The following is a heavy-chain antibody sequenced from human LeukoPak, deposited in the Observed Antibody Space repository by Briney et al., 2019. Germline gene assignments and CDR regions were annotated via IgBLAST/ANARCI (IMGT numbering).Heavy chain of an antibody. CDR2: IYHSGNT. V-gene: IGHV4-38-2*02. CDR3: VRQGSGTYWDRNFQH. D-gene: IGHD1-26*01. CDR1: GYSINSTYY. Sequence: KSSETLSLTCTVSGYSINSTYYWGWIRQPPGKGLEWIGSIYHSGNTYYNPSLKSRVTISVDTSKNQFSLMLTSVTAADTAVYYCVRQGSGTYWDRNFQHWGQGTLVIVSS. J-gene: IGHJ1*01.